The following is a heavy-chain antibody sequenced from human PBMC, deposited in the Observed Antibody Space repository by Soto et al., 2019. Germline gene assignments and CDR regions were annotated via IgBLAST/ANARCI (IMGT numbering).Heavy chain of an antibody. CDR2: IYSGGSA. CDR3: ARPLEKASMDWYYALDV. D-gene: IGHD3-3*01. J-gene: IGHJ6*02. Sequence: EVQLVESGGGLIQPGGSLRLSCVASGFIVSSNYMTWVRQAPGKGLEWVSVIYSGGSADYSDSVKGRFTISRDNSQNTLYLQMNSLTAEDTAVYYCARPLEKASMDWYYALDVWGQGTTVTVSS. CDR1: GFIVSSNY. V-gene: IGHV3-53*01.